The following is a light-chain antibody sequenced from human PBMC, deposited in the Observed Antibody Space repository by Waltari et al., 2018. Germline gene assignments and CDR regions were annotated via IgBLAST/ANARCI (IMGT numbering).Light chain of an antibody. Sequence: QSVLTQPPSASGTPGQRVPISCSGSTSHLGINYVHWYQQYPGAAPNILIYRDNERPSGVPDRLSGSKSGTSASLAISGLRSEDEADYFCAAWDDSLSTWVFGGGTKLTVL. V-gene: IGLV1-47*01. CDR2: RDN. CDR3: AAWDDSLSTWV. J-gene: IGLJ3*02. CDR1: TSHLGINY.